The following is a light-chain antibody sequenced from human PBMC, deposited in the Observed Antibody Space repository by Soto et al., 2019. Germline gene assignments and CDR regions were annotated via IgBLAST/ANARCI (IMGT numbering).Light chain of an antibody. V-gene: IGKV3-15*01. Sequence: EIVMTQSPATLSVSPGERATLSCRASQSVSSNLAWYQQKPGQAPRLLIYGASTRATGIPARFSGSGSGTEFTLTISSLQSEDFAFYYCQQYNNWPMYTFGKGTKLEIK. CDR3: QQYNNWPMYT. J-gene: IGKJ2*01. CDR2: GAS. CDR1: QSVSSN.